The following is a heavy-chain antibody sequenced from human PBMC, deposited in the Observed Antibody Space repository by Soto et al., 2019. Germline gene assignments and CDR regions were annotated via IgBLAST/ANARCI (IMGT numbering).Heavy chain of an antibody. CDR1: GYSFAGYW. V-gene: IGHV5-10-1*01. D-gene: IGHD3-22*01. CDR3: ARQIYDSDTGPNFQYYFDS. CDR2: IDPSDSQT. J-gene: IGHJ4*02. Sequence: PGESLKISCKGSGYSFAGYWITWVRQKPGKGLEWMGRIDPSDSQTYYSPSFRGHVTISATKSITTVFLQWSSLRASDTAMYYCARQIYDSDTGPNFQYYFDSWGPGTPGTVSS.